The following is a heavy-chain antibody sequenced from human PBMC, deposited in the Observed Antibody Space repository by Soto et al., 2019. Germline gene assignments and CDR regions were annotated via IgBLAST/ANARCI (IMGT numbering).Heavy chain of an antibody. CDR3: ASWLPTVTHAFDF. V-gene: IGHV3-48*01. CDR2: IRPSSDII. D-gene: IGHD4-17*01. CDR1: GFTFSSYS. Sequence: EVQLVESGGGLVQPGGSLRLSCVASGFTFSSYSMNWVRQAPGKGLEWVSYIRPSSDIIYYVDSVKGRFTISRDNARNSVYLQMNSLTAEETAVYYCASWLPTVTHAFDFLGQGTMVTVSA. J-gene: IGHJ3*01.